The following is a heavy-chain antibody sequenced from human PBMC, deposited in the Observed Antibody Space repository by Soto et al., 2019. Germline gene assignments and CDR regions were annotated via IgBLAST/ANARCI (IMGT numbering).Heavy chain of an antibody. D-gene: IGHD2-21*02. CDR3: ARVLWGYCGVDCYPLAV. V-gene: IGHV4-59*01. Sequence: QVRLQESGPGLVKPSETLSLTCTVSGASISRYYWSWIRPSPGKGLEWIRYFYNTGRKIYNPSLKSRDSISLDTSNNQCSLKMNSVSAAYTAVYYCARVLWGYCGVDCYPLAVWGQGTTVTVSS. J-gene: IGHJ6*02. CDR2: FYNTGRK. CDR1: GASISRYY.